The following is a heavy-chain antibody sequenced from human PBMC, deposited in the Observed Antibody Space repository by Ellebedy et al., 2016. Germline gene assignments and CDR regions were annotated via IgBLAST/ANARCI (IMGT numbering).Heavy chain of an antibody. CDR3: ARAVGTTVDYYFDY. D-gene: IGHD4-11*01. J-gene: IGHJ4*02. V-gene: IGHV4-59*08. Sequence: SETLSLTCTVSGGSISSYYWSWIRQPPGKGLEWIGYIYYSGSTNYNPSLKSRVTISVDTSTNQFSLRLSSVTAADTAVFYCARAVGTTVDYYFDYWGQGTLVTVSS. CDR2: IYYSGST. CDR1: GGSISSYY.